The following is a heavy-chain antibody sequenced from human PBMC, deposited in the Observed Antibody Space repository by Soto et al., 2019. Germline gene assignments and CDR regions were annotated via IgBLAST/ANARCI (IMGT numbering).Heavy chain of an antibody. J-gene: IGHJ4*01. D-gene: IGHD6-19*01. CDR3: AKAHVMAVAGSTFDY. CDR1: GYSISSGSY. CDR2: IYHGGTT. Sequence: SETLSLTCTVSGYSISSGSYWGWIRQPPGKGPEWIASIYHGGTTFYNPSLKSRVTVSVDKSNNQFSLRLRSVTAADTAVYYCAKAHVMAVAGSTFDYWGHGTLVTVSS. V-gene: IGHV4-38-2*02.